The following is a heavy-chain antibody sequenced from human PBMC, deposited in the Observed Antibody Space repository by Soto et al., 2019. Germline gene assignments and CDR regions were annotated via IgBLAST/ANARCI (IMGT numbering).Heavy chain of an antibody. CDR1: GFTFSDYY. CDR2: ISSSGSTI. D-gene: IGHD2-2*01. CDR3: AREDIVVVPAATNGPSEFPQYYYYYYMDV. Sequence: GGSLRLSCAASGFTFSDYYMSWIRQAPGKGLEWVSYISSSGSTIYYADSVKGRFTISRDNAKNSLYLQMNSLRAEDTAVYYCAREDIVVVPAATNGPSEFPQYYYYYYMDVWGKGTTVTVSS. J-gene: IGHJ6*03. V-gene: IGHV3-11*01.